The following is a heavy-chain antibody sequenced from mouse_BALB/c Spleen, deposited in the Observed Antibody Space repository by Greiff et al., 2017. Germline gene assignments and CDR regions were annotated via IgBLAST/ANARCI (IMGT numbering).Heavy chain of an antibody. CDR2: ISSGGSYT. J-gene: IGHJ4*01. CDR1: GFTFSSYG. D-gene: IGHD2-14*01. Sequence: DVKLVESGGDLVKPGGSLKLSCAASGFTFSSYGMSWVRQTPDKRLEWVATISSGGSYTYYPDSVKGRFTISRDNAKNTLYLQMSSLKSEDTAMYYCARHRYDGGDYAMDYWGQGTSVTVSS. V-gene: IGHV5-6*02. CDR3: ARHRYDGGDYAMDY.